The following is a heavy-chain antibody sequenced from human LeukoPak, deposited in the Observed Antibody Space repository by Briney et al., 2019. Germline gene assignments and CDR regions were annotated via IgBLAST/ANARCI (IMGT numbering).Heavy chain of an antibody. D-gene: IGHD4-17*01. J-gene: IGHJ4*02. CDR1: GFTFSSYA. V-gene: IGHV3-23*01. Sequence: GGSLRLSCAASGFTFSSYAMSWVRQAPGKGLEWVSAISGSGGSTYYAGSVKGRFTISRDNSKNTLYLQMNSLRAEDTAVYYCAKVDYGDYVGSYWGQGTLVTVSS. CDR2: ISGSGGST. CDR3: AKVDYGDYVGSY.